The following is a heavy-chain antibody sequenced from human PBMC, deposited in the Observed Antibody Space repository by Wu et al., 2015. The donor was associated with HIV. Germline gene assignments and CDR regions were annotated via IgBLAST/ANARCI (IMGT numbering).Heavy chain of an antibody. D-gene: IGHD1/OR15-1a*01. CDR1: GDTFNFYA. Sequence: QVHLVQSGAEVKKPGSSVKVSCKTSGDTFNFYALNWVRQAPGQGLEWVGWINPYSGARDYAQKFQGRVTMTLDTSTSTVHMDLSSLRSEDTAMYYCATRIGNMEAFNIWGQGTMVIVSS. J-gene: IGHJ3*02. CDR2: INPYSGAR. CDR3: ATRIGNMEAFNI. V-gene: IGHV1-2*02.